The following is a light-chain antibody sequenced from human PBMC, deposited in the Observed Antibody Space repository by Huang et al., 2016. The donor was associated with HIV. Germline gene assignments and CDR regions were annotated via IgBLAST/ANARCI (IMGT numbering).Light chain of an antibody. V-gene: IGKV3-15*01. CDR3: QQYDNWPPYT. Sequence: EIVMTQSPAPLSVSPGERATLSCRASQSVGINLAWYQQNPGQAPRLLIYGASTRATAVPARFSGSGSGTEFTLTISSLQPEDFAFYYCQQYDNWPPYTFGQGTKLEIK. CDR2: GAS. J-gene: IGKJ2*01. CDR1: QSVGIN.